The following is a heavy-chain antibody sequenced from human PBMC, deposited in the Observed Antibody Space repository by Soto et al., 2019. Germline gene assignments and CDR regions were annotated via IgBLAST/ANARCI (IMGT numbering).Heavy chain of an antibody. CDR2: IYWDDDK. J-gene: IGHJ4*02. D-gene: IGHD5-18*01. V-gene: IGHV2-5*02. CDR1: GFSLSTNGVG. CDR3: AHSTDTSMALDY. Sequence: QVTLKESGPTLVQPTQTLTLTCTFSGFSLSTNGVGVGWIRQPPGKALEWLALIYWDDDKRYRPSLKSRLTITKDTSKNHVVLTMTNMDPVDTATYYCAHSTDTSMALDYWGQGTLVTVSS.